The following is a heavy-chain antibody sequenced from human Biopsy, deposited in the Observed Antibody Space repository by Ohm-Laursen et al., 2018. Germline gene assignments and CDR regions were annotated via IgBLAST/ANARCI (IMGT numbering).Heavy chain of an antibody. D-gene: IGHD4-11*01. CDR2: IYYSVMT. J-gene: IGHJ6*02. V-gene: IGHV4-59*02. CDR1: GDSVTKYY. Sequence: SDTLSLTCTVSGDSVTKYYWSWIRQPPGKGLEWIGHIYYSVMTNYNPSLQSRVSISVDTSRNQVSLTLNSVTAADTAVYYCARDGGILNYGNFKYYHYYGMDVWGQGTKVTVSS. CDR3: ARDGGILNYGNFKYYHYYGMDV.